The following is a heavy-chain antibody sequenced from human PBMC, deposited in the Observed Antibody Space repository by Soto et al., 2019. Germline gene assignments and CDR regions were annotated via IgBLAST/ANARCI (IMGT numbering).Heavy chain of an antibody. V-gene: IGHV1-69*08. J-gene: IGHJ3*02. CDR1: GGTFSSYT. D-gene: IGHD6-13*01. CDR3: ARDKVAAAGTDGAFDI. Sequence: QVQLVQSGAEVKKPGSSVKVSCKASGGTFSSYTISWVRQAPGQGLEWMGRIIPILGIANYAQKFQGRVTITADKSTSTAYMELSSLRSEDTAVYYCARDKVAAAGTDGAFDIWGQGTMVTVSS. CDR2: IIPILGIA.